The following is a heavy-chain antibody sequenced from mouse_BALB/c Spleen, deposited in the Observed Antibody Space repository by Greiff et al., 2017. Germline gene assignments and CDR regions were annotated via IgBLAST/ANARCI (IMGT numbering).Heavy chain of an antibody. V-gene: IGHV1-74*01. CDR2: IDPSDSET. CDR1: GYSFTSYW. J-gene: IGHJ3*01. CDR3: AIQDSSRFAY. D-gene: IGHD3-2*01. Sequence: VQLQQSGPQLVRPGASVKISCKASGYSFTSYWMHWVKQRPGQGLEWIGMIDPSDSETRLNQKFKDKATLTVDKSSSTAYMQLSSPTSEDSAVYYCAIQDSSRFAYWGQGTLVTVSA.